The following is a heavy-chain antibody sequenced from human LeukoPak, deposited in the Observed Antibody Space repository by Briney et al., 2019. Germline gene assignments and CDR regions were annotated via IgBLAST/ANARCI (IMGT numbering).Heavy chain of an antibody. D-gene: IGHD3-22*01. Sequence: GGSLRLSCDPSGFTFSRFGMHWVRQAPGKGLEWVAVIWYDGSNKYYADSVKGRFTISRDNSKNTLYLQMNSLRAEDTAVYYCAKEFPYYYDSSGPLGYWGQGTLVTVSS. V-gene: IGHV3-33*06. CDR2: IWYDGSNK. CDR3: AKEFPYYYDSSGPLGY. J-gene: IGHJ4*02. CDR1: GFTFSRFG.